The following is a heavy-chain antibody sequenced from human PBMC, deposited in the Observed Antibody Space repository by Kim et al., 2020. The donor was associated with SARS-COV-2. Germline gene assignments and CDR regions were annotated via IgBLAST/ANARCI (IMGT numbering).Heavy chain of an antibody. CDR1: GYSFTSYW. CDR2: IDPSDSYT. V-gene: IGHV5-10-1*01. D-gene: IGHD3-9*01. J-gene: IGHJ6*02. Sequence: GESLKISCKGSGYSFTSYWISWVRQMPGKGLEWMGRIDPSDSYTNYSPSFQGHVTISADKSISTAYLQWSSLKASDTAMYYCARRGDILTLEPIPEDYYYSGMDVWGQGNTGTIS. CDR3: ARRGDILTLEPIPEDYYYSGMDV.